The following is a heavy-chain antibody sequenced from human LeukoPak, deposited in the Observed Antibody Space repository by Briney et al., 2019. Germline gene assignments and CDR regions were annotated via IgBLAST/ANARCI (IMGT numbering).Heavy chain of an antibody. CDR3: ARTGGMYYYYNYMDV. CDR1: GYSFTSYW. V-gene: IGHV5-51*01. Sequence: GESLKISCKGSGYSFTSYWIGWVRQMPGKGLGWMGIIYPGDSDTRYSPSFQGQVTISADKTISTAYLQLSSLKASDTAMYYCARTGGMYYYYNYMDVWGKGTTVTVSS. CDR2: IYPGDSDT. J-gene: IGHJ6*03.